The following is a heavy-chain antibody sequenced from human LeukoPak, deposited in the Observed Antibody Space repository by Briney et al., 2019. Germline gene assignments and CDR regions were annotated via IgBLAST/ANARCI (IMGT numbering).Heavy chain of an antibody. J-gene: IGHJ4*02. CDR1: GDSISSGGYY. D-gene: IGHD1-26*01. V-gene: IGHV4-61*08. CDR3: SRESGPFSPFGF. Sequence: SETLSLTCTVSGDSISSGGYYWSWIRQPPGKGLEWIGYMYYSGNTNYNPSLKSRLTTSLDTSKNQFSLKLSSVTAADTAVYYCSRESGPFSPFGFWGQGTLVSVHS. CDR2: MYYSGNT.